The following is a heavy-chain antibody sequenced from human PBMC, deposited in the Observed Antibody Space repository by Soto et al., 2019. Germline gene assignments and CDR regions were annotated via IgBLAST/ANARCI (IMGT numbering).Heavy chain of an antibody. V-gene: IGHV3-30*04. CDR3: ARERGWYASGYYYGMDA. D-gene: IGHD6-19*01. Sequence: PGGSLRLSCAASGFNFHTYSMHWVRQAPDKGLEWVAVISYDGSNKFNADSVKGRFTISRDNSENTLYLQMNSLRADDAAMYYCARERGWYASGYYYGMDAWGQGTTVTVSS. CDR2: ISYDGSNK. J-gene: IGHJ6*02. CDR1: GFNFHTYS.